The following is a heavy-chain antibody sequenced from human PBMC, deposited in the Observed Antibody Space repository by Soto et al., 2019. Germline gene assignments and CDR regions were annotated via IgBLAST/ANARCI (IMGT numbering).Heavy chain of an antibody. CDR2: IHYSGST. D-gene: IGHD6-13*01. CDR3: ARGGYYSSRWQNPRPFDY. J-gene: IGHJ4*02. V-gene: IGHV4-31*03. CDR1: GGSISSGGYY. Sequence: QVQLQESGPGLVKPSQTLSLTCTVSGGSISSGGYYWSWIRQHPGKGLEWIGYIHYSGSTYYNPSLQMRVSISVATSKNEFSLRLSSVTAADTAVYYCARGGYYSSRWQNPRPFDYWGQGTLVTVSP.